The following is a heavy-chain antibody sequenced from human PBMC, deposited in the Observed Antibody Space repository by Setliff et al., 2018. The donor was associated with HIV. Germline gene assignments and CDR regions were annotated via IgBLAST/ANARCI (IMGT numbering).Heavy chain of an antibody. Sequence: PSETLSLTCTVSGDSISRSSFYWAWIRQPPGKGLEWIGSFYYSGGTYSSPSLKSRVTISVDTSKNQFSLKLSSATAADTALYYCARELPPYYYDNGGYSHFWGQGTPVTVSS. V-gene: IGHV4-39*02. J-gene: IGHJ4*02. D-gene: IGHD3-22*01. CDR2: FYYSGGT. CDR1: GDSISRSSFY. CDR3: ARELPPYYYDNGGYSHF.